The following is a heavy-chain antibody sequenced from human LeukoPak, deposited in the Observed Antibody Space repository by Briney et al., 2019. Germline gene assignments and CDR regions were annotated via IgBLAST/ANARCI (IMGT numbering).Heavy chain of an antibody. CDR2: IYWDDDK. Sequence: SGPTLVNPTQTLTLTCTFSGFSLSTSGVGVGWVRQPPGKALEWLALIYWDDDKRYSPSLKSGLTITKDTSKNQVVLTMTNMDPVDTATYYCARRDYYGDYVTLDYWGQGTLVTVSS. D-gene: IGHD4-17*01. J-gene: IGHJ4*02. CDR1: GFSLSTSGVG. CDR3: ARRDYYGDYVTLDY. V-gene: IGHV2-5*02.